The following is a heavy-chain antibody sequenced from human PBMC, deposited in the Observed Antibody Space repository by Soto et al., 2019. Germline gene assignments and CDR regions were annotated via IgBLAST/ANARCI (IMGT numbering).Heavy chain of an antibody. CDR1: GFTFSSYG. D-gene: IGHD3-16*01. J-gene: IGHJ6*02. CDR2: IWYDGSNK. V-gene: IGHV3-33*01. Sequence: GGSLRLSCAASGFTFSSYGMHWVRQAPGKGLEWVAVIWYDGSNKYYADSVKGRFTISRDNSKNTLYLQMNSLRAEDTAVYYCARPDNTTYGDYYYYYGMDVSGQGPTVTVYS. CDR3: ARPDNTTYGDYYYYYGMDV.